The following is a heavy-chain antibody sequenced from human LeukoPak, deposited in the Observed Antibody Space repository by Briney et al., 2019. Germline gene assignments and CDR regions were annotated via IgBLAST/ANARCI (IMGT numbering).Heavy chain of an antibody. CDR2: IYSGGST. J-gene: IGHJ4*02. Sequence: GGSLRLSCAASGFTVSSNYMSWVRQAPGKGLEWVSVIYSGGSTYYADSVKGRFTISRDNSKNTLYLQMNSLRAEDTAVYYCASQLNYGDHPPPQLDYWGQGTLVTVSS. D-gene: IGHD4-17*01. V-gene: IGHV3-66*04. CDR3: ASQLNYGDHPPPQLDY. CDR1: GFTVSSNY.